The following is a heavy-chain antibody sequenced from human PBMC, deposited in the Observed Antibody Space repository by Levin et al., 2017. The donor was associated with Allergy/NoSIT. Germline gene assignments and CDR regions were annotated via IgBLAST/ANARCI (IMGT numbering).Heavy chain of an antibody. CDR3: ARATAGAHYLDS. CDR2: VDTADNA. J-gene: IGHJ4*02. Sequence: LSLTCAASGFTFSTYDMHWGRQTTGQGLEWVSGVDTADNAYYPDSVKGRFNMSRENAKNSLYLQMNSLRAGDTAVYYCARATAGAHYLDSWGQGTLVTVAS. CDR1: GFTFSTYD. D-gene: IGHD4-17*01. V-gene: IGHV3-13*04.